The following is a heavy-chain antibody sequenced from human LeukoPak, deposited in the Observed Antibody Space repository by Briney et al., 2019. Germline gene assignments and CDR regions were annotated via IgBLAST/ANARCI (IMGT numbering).Heavy chain of an antibody. J-gene: IGHJ3*02. CDR1: GGTFSSYA. D-gene: IGHD3-22*01. V-gene: IGHV1-69*01. CDR2: IIPIFGTA. CDR3: AREPSWGDYYDSSGYPDAFDI. Sequence: SVKVSCKASGGTFSSYAISWVRQAPGQGLEWMGGIIPIFGTANYAQKFQGRVTITADESTSTAYMELSSLRSEDTAVYYCAREPSWGDYYDSSGYPDAFDIWGQGTMVTVSS.